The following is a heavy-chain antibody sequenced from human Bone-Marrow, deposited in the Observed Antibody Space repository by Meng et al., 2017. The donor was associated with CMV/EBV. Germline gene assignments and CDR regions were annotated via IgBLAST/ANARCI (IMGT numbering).Heavy chain of an antibody. CDR1: GFTFSSYS. CDR3: AKCSGSYCSGCCMDV. V-gene: IGHV3-21*04. D-gene: IGHD1-26*01. J-gene: IGHJ6*02. CDR2: ISSSSSYI. Sequence: LPCAASGFTFSSYSLNWVRQAPGKGLEWVSSISSSSSYIYYADSVKGRFTISRDNAKNSLYLQMNRLRAEDTALYYCAKCSGSYCSGCCMDVWGQGTTVTVSS.